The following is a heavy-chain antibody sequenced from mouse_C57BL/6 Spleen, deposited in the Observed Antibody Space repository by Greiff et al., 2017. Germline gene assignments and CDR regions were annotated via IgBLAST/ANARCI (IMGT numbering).Heavy chain of an antibody. J-gene: IGHJ4*01. D-gene: IGHD2-1*01. CDR2: INPNNGGT. CDR3: ARGPSFYYGNSYAMDY. Sequence: VHVKQSGPELVKPGASVKMSCKASGYTFTDYNMHWVKQSHGKSLEWIGYINPNNGGTSYNQKFKGKATLTVNKSSSTAYMELRSLTSEDSAVYYCARGPSFYYGNSYAMDYWGQGTSVTVSS. CDR1: GYTFTDYN. V-gene: IGHV1-22*01.